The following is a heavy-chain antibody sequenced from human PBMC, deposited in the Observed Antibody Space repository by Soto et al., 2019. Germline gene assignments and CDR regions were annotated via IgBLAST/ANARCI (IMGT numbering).Heavy chain of an antibody. D-gene: IGHD3-3*01. CDR2: IYHSGST. Sequence: QVQLQESGPGLVKPSGTLSLTCAVSGGSISSSNWWSWVRQPPGKGLEWIGEIYHSGSTNYNPSLKSRVTISVDKSKNQFSLKLSSVTAADTAVYYCARVVRPNPRFLEWLLDRQFDYWGQGTLVTVSS. J-gene: IGHJ4*02. CDR3: ARVVRPNPRFLEWLLDRQFDY. CDR1: GGSISSSNW. V-gene: IGHV4-4*02.